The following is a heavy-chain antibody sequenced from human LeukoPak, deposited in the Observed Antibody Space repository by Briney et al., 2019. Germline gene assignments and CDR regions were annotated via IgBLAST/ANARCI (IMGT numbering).Heavy chain of an antibody. CDR3: ARRPGNWFDP. Sequence: PLETLSLTCTVSGGSISSSSYYWGWIRQPPGKGLEWIGSIYYSGSTYYNPSLKSRVTISVDTSKNQFSLKLSSVTAADTAVYYCARRPGNWFDPWGQGTLVTVSS. V-gene: IGHV4-39*01. CDR2: IYYSGST. CDR1: GGSISSSSYY. J-gene: IGHJ5*02.